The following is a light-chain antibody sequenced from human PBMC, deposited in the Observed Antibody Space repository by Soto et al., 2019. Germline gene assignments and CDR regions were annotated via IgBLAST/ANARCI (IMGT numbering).Light chain of an antibody. CDR2: DVS. V-gene: IGKV1-5*01. CDR3: QQYVTAFRT. J-gene: IGKJ1*01. Sequence: DIQVTQSPSSLSAPVGDRFTVSCRASQSITTWLAWYQQRKGKAPKXXIYDVSSLQSGVPSRFSGSGSGTDFNLTISSLQPDDFATYYCQQYVTAFRTFGQGTKVDIK. CDR1: QSITTW.